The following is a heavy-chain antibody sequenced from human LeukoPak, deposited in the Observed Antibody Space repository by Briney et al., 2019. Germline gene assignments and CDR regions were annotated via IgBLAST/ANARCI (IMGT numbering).Heavy chain of an antibody. CDR1: GFTFSSYA. V-gene: IGHV3-30-3*01. CDR3: ASTVDTAMVTSSNY. J-gene: IGHJ4*02. Sequence: PGGSLRLSCAATGFTFSSYAMHWVRQAPGKGLEWVAVISYDGSNKYYADSVKGRFTISRDNSKNSLYLQMNSLRAEDTAVYYCASTVDTAMVTSSNYWGQGTLVTVSS. D-gene: IGHD5-18*01. CDR2: ISYDGSNK.